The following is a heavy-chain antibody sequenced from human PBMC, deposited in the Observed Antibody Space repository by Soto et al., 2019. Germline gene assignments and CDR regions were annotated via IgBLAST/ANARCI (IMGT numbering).Heavy chain of an antibody. J-gene: IGHJ6*03. V-gene: IGHV3-23*01. D-gene: IGHD4-17*01. CDR1: GLTFSSYA. CDR2: ISGSGGTK. Sequence: EVQLLESGGGLVQPGGSLRLSCAASGLTFSSYAMTWVRQAPGKGLEWVSGISGSGGTKYYADSVKGRFTSSRDNSKNTLFLQMNSLRAEDTAVYYCAKNDFGDYYYYMDVWGKGATVTVSS. CDR3: AKNDFGDYYYYMDV.